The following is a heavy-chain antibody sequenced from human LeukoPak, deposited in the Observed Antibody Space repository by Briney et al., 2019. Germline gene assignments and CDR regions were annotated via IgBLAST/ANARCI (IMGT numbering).Heavy chain of an antibody. CDR2: IYYSGST. J-gene: IGHJ4*02. V-gene: IGHV4-39*01. D-gene: IGHD3-10*01. Sequence: SETLSLTCTVSGGSISSSSYYWGWIRQPPGKGLEWIGSIYYSGSTYYNPSLKSRVTISVDTSKNQLSLKLSSVTAADTAVYYCARASAFMVRGPQHRVFDYWGQGTLVTVSS. CDR1: GGSISSSSYY. CDR3: ARASAFMVRGPQHRVFDY.